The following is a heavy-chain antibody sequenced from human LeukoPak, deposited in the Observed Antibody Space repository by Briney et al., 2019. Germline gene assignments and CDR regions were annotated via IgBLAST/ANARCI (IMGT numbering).Heavy chain of an antibody. CDR1: GGSIRSDY. CDR3: AKGGGYFDY. J-gene: IGHJ4*02. V-gene: IGHV4-59*01. CDR2: IYYSGNT. Sequence: SETLSLTCTVSGGSIRSDYWSWFRQPPGKGLEWIGYIYYSGNTNSNPSLKSRVTTSVDTSKSQVSLRLNSVTAADTAVYYCAKGGGYFDYWGQGTLVTVSS. D-gene: IGHD1-26*01.